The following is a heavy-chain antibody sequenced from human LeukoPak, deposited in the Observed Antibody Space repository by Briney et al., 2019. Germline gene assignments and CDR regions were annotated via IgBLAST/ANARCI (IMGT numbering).Heavy chain of an antibody. CDR3: ARVEEAAAGNWFDP. J-gene: IGHJ5*02. CDR1: GYTFTSYG. V-gene: IGHV1-18*01. CDR2: ISAYNGNT. D-gene: IGHD6-13*01. Sequence: ASVKVSCRASGYTFTSYGISWVRQAPGQGLEWMGWISAYNGNTNYAQKLQGRVTMTTDTSTSTAYMELRSLRADDTAVYYCARVEEAAAGNWFDPWGQGTLVTVSS.